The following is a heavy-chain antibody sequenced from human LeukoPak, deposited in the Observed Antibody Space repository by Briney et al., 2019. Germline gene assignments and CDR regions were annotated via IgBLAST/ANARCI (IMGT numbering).Heavy chain of an antibody. J-gene: IGHJ4*02. CDR2: IYYSGST. CDR3: ARSYDSSGYYTPTAGY. V-gene: IGHV4-31*03. CDR1: NGSISSGGYF. Sequence: SETLSLTCTVSNGSISSGGYFWSWIRQHPGKGLEWIGYIYYSGSTYYNPSLKSRVTISVDTSKNQFSLKLSSVTAADTAVYYCARSYDSSGYYTPTAGYWGPGTLVTVSS. D-gene: IGHD3-22*01.